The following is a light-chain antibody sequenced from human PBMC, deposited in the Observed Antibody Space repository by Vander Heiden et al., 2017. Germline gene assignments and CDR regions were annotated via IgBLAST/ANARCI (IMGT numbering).Light chain of an antibody. J-gene: IGLJ3*02. Sequence: QSVLTQPPSVTAAPGKKATIPCSATTSNIANNYVSWYQPLPGTAPKLLIYDNNKRPSGIPVRFSGSKSGTSATLGITGLQTGGEADYYCATWDSSLSAVVFGGGTKLTVL. V-gene: IGLV1-51*01. CDR1: TSNIANNY. CDR2: DNN. CDR3: ATWDSSLSAVV.